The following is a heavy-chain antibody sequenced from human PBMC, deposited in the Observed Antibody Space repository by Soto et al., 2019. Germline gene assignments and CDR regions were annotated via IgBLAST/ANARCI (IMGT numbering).Heavy chain of an antibody. Sequence: SETLSLTCTVSGGSISSYYWSWIRQPPGKGLEWIGYIYYSGSTNYNPSLKSRVTISVDTSKNQFSLKLSSVTAADTAVYYCARVGGGGYCSGGSCYRAGVYYYYMGVWGKGTTVTVSS. CDR3: ARVGGGGYCSGGSCYRAGVYYYYMGV. J-gene: IGHJ6*03. CDR2: IYYSGST. CDR1: GGSISSYY. V-gene: IGHV4-59*01. D-gene: IGHD2-15*01.